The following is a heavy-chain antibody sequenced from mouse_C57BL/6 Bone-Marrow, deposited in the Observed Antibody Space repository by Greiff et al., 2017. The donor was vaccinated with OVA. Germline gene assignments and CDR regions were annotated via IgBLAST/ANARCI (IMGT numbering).Heavy chain of an antibody. Sequence: VQLQQPGAELVRPGSSVKLSCKASGYTFTSYWMDWVKQRPGQGLEWIGNIYPSDSETHYNQKFKDKATLTVDKSSSTAYMQLSSLTSEDSAVYYCAREGIYYGNYGGYWGQGTTLTVSS. CDR2: IYPSDSET. J-gene: IGHJ2*01. CDR1: GYTFTSYW. D-gene: IGHD2-1*01. CDR3: AREGIYYGNYGGY. V-gene: IGHV1-61*01.